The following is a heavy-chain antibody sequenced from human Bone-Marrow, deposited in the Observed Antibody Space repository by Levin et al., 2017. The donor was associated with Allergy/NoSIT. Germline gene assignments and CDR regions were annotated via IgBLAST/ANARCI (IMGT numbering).Heavy chain of an antibody. Sequence: KVSCQGSGYTFTNYWIGWVRQMPGKGLEWLGVIYPGDSDTRYSPSFRGQVTISADKSISTAYLQWSSLTASDTAIYYCARQQRPTKYYHYMDIWGKGTTVTVSS. D-gene: IGHD1-1*01. V-gene: IGHV5-51*01. CDR3: ARQQRPTKYYHYMDI. CDR1: GYTFTNYW. J-gene: IGHJ6*03. CDR2: IYPGDSDT.